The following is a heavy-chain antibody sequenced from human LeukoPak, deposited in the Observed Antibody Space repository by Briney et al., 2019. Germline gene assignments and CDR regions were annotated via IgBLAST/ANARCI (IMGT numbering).Heavy chain of an antibody. CDR2: ISYDGSRK. CDR1: GLTFSNYA. D-gene: IGHD6-13*01. CDR3: ATAPLYSSSWYFRGYFDD. Sequence: GGSLRLSCTGSGLTFSNYAMHWGRQAPGKGLEWVAVISYDGSRKDYTDSVKGRFTISRDNPKNTLYLQMNSLRAEDTAVYFCATAPLYSSSWYFRGYFDDWGQGTLVTVSS. J-gene: IGHJ4*02. V-gene: IGHV3-30*04.